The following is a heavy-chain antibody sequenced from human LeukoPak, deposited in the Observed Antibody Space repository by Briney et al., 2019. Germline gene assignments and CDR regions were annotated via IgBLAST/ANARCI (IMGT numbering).Heavy chain of an antibody. Sequence: PSETLSLICSVSGGSISSYYWIWRRHPPGNGLQWIGYDHYSGDSNYNPSLKSRVTISMDTSKNQFSLHLSSVTAADTALYYCATCSHSGSYRAHWGQGTLVTVSS. V-gene: IGHV4-59*08. D-gene: IGHD3-10*01. CDR1: GGSISSYY. CDR2: DHYSGDS. CDR3: ATCSHSGSYRAH. J-gene: IGHJ4*02.